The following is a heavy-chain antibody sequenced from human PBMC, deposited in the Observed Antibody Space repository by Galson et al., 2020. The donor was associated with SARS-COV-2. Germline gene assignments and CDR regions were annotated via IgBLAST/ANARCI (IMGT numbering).Heavy chain of an antibody. J-gene: IGHJ3*01. CDR1: TFTFEHYA. V-gene: IGHV3-9*01. CDR2: INWNSGSI. CDR3: VKVIGDYYDTSGYYGAFDL. Sequence: GGSLRLSCAASTFTFEHYAMHWVRQAPGKGLEWVSGINWNSGSIGYADSVKGRFTISRDNANNSLYLQMNSLTAEDTALYYCVKVIGDYYDTSGYYGAFDLWGQGTLVTVS. D-gene: IGHD3-22*01.